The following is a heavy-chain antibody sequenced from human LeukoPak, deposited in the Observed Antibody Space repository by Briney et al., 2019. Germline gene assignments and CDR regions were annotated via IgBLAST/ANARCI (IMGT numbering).Heavy chain of an antibody. V-gene: IGHV3-21*01. CDR3: ARDLCSGGSCRLDY. CDR1: GFTFSSYS. D-gene: IGHD2-15*01. CDR2: ISSSSSYI. Sequence: PGGSLRLSCAASGFTFSSYSMNWVRQAPGKGLEWASSISSSSSYIYYADSVKGRFTISRDNAKNSLYLQMNSLRAEDTAVYYCARDLCSGGSCRLDYWGQGTLVTVSS. J-gene: IGHJ4*02.